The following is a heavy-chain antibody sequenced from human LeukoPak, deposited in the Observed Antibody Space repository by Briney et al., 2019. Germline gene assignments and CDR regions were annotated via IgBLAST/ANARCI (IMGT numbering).Heavy chain of an antibody. D-gene: IGHD3-10*01. Sequence: GGSLRLSCVASGFTVSSNYMTWVRQAPGKGLEWVSVIYSGGSTYYTDSVEGRFVISRDNSRNTVFLEMNNLKVEDTAVYYCARDVRMSGSSGTFDYWGQGTLVTVSS. J-gene: IGHJ4*02. V-gene: IGHV3-66*01. CDR2: IYSGGST. CDR1: GFTVSSNY. CDR3: ARDVRMSGSSGTFDY.